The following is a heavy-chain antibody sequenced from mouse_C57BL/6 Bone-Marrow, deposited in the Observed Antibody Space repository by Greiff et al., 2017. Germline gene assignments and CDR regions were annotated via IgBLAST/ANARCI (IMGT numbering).Heavy chain of an antibody. V-gene: IGHV1-81*01. Sequence: VKLVESGAELARPGASVKLSCKASGYTFTSYGISWVKQRTGPGLEWIGEIYPRSGNTSYNEKFKGKATLTADTASSTAYMELRSLTSEDSAVYFWARWAPQYVDYGGQGTTLTVTS. CDR2: IYPRSGNT. CDR1: GYTFTSYG. CDR3: ARWAPQYVDY. J-gene: IGHJ2*01.